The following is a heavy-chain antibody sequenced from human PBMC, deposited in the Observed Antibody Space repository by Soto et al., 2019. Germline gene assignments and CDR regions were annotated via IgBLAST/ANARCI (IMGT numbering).Heavy chain of an antibody. D-gene: IGHD6-13*01. V-gene: IGHV1-18*01. J-gene: IGHJ5*02. CDR1: GYTFTSYG. Sequence: GASVKVSCKASGYTFTSYGISSVRQAPGQRLEWMGWISAYNGNTNYAQKLQGRVTMTTDTSTSTAYMELRSLRSDDTAVYYCARVLRPGIAAAGTWWFDPWGQGTLVTVSS. CDR3: ARVLRPGIAAAGTWWFDP. CDR2: ISAYNGNT.